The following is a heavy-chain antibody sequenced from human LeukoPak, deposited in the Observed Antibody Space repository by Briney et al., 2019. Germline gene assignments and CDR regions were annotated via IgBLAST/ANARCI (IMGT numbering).Heavy chain of an antibody. J-gene: IGHJ4*02. CDR1: GGSISSFY. D-gene: IGHD6-13*01. CDR3: ARGGSSSSYYNY. Sequence: PSETLSLTCTVSGGSISSFYWSWIRQPPGKGLEWIGYIYHSGSTNYNPSLKSRVTISVDTSKNPFSLKLSSVTAADTAVYYCARGGSSSSYYNYWGQGTPVTVSS. CDR2: IYHSGST. V-gene: IGHV4-59*01.